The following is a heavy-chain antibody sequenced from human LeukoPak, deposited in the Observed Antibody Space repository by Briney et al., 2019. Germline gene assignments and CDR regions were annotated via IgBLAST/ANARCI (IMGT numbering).Heavy chain of an antibody. CDR2: ISWDGGST. CDR3: AKDPAPSGSSWTGWFDP. J-gene: IGHJ5*02. V-gene: IGHV3-43D*03. CDR1: GFTFDDYA. Sequence: GGSLRLSCAASGFTFDDYAMHWVRQAPGKGLEWVSVISWDGGSTYYADSVKGRFTISRDNSKNSLYLQMNSLRAEDTALYYCAKDPAPSGSSWTGWFDPWGQGTLVTVSS. D-gene: IGHD6-13*01.